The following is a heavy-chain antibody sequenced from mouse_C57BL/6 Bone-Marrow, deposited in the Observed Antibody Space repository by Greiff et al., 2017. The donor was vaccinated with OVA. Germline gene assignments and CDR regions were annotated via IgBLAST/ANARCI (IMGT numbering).Heavy chain of an antibody. CDR1: GYTFTSYW. V-gene: IGHV1-74*01. CDR2: IHPSDSDL. D-gene: IGHD1-1*01. CDR3: AIYGNWDY. J-gene: IGHJ2*01. Sequence: QVQLQQPGAELVKPGASVKVSCTASGYTFTSYWMHWVRQSPGQGLEWIGRIHPSDSDLYYTQKFKGKATFSVDKSSSTGYMQISRLASEDAAVYYCAIYGNWDYWGQGTTLTVSS.